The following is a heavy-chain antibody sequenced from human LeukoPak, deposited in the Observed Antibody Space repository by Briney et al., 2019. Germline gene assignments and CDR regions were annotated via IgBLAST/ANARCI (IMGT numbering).Heavy chain of an antibody. Sequence: PGGSLRLSCAASGFTFSSYWMHWVRQAPGKGLVWVSRINSDGSSTSYADSVKGRFTISRDNAKNTLYLQMNSLRAEDTAVYCCAREMVGGYGPDYWGQGTLVTVSS. V-gene: IGHV3-74*01. CDR3: AREMVGGYGPDY. CDR2: INSDGSST. CDR1: GFTFSSYW. J-gene: IGHJ4*02. D-gene: IGHD5-18*01.